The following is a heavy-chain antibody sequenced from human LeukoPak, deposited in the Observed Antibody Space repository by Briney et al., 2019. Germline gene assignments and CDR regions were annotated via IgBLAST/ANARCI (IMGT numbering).Heavy chain of an antibody. Sequence: SETLSLTCTVSGGSISSYYWSWIRQPPGKGLGWIGYIYYSGSTNYNPSLKSRVTISVDTSKNQFSLKLSSVTAADTAVYYCAREGGSYHFDYWGQGTLVTVSS. J-gene: IGHJ4*02. CDR2: IYYSGST. D-gene: IGHD1-26*01. CDR3: AREGGSYHFDY. CDR1: GGSISSYY. V-gene: IGHV4-59*01.